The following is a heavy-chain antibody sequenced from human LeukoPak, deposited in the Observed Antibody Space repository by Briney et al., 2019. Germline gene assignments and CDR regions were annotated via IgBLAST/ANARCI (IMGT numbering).Heavy chain of an antibody. J-gene: IGHJ4*02. CDR3: AREPDYGDSYYFDY. Sequence: PSETLSLTCTVSGYSISSGYYWGWIRQPPGKGLEWIGSIHHSGSTYYNPSLKSRVTISVDTSKNQFSLKLSSVTAADTAVYYCAREPDYGDSYYFDYWGQGTLVTVSS. D-gene: IGHD4-17*01. CDR2: IHHSGST. V-gene: IGHV4-38-2*02. CDR1: GYSISSGYY.